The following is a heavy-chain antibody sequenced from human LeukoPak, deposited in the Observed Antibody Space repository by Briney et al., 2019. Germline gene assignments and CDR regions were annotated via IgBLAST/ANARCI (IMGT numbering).Heavy chain of an antibody. CDR3: ARGIIVGAPDAFDI. J-gene: IGHJ3*02. CDR2: INHSGST. Sequence: SETLSLICAVYGGSFSGYYWSWIRQPPGKGLEWIGEINHSGSTNYNPSLKSRVTISVDTSKNQFSLKLSSVTAADTAVYYCARGIIVGAPDAFDIWGQGTMVTVSS. V-gene: IGHV4-34*01. D-gene: IGHD1-26*01. CDR1: GGSFSGYY.